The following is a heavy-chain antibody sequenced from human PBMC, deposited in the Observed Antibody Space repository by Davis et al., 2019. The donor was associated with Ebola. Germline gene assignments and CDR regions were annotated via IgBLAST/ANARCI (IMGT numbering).Heavy chain of an antibody. CDR1: GFTFSSYS. V-gene: IGHV3-48*01. D-gene: IGHD3-10*01. CDR2: ISSSSSTI. CDR3: ARQQTYLRRGYYYYGMDV. J-gene: IGHJ6*02. Sequence: GGSLRLSCAASGFTFSSYSMNWVRQAPGKGLEWVSYISSSSSTIYYADSVKGRFTISRDNAKNSLYLQMNSLRTEDTAVYYCARQQTYLRRGYYYYGMDVWGQGTTVTVSS.